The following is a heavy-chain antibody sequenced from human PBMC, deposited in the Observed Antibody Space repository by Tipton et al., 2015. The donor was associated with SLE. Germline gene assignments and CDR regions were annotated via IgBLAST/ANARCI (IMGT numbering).Heavy chain of an antibody. J-gene: IGHJ4*02. CDR1: GGSISSSSYY. CDR3: ARQWQWLVRGYFDY. V-gene: IGHV4-39*07. Sequence: TLSLTCTVSGGSISSSSYYWCWIRQPPGKGLEWIGSIYYSGSTYYHPSLKRRVTISVDTSKNQFSRKVSSVTAADTAVYYCARQWQWLVRGYFDYWGQGTLVTVSS. CDR2: IYYSGST. D-gene: IGHD6-19*01.